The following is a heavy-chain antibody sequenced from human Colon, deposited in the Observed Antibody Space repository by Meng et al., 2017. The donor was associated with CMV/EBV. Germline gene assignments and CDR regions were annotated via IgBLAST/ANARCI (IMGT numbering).Heavy chain of an antibody. CDR3: ARARYSSAGAYYYYYGMDV. CDR2: INHSGST. V-gene: IGHV4-34*01. D-gene: IGHD6-19*01. J-gene: IGHJ6*02. CDR1: GGSFSGYY. Sequence: SEPLSLTCAVYGGSFSGYYWSWIRQPPGKGLEWIGEINHSGSTNYNPSLKSRVTISVDTSKNQFSLKRSSVTAADTAVYYCARARYSSAGAYYYYYGMDVWGQGTTVTVSS.